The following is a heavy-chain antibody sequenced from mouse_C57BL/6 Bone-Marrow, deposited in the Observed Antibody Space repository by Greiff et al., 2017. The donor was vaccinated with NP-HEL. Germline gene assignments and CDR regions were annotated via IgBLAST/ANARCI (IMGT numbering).Heavy chain of an antibody. D-gene: IGHD1-2*01. Sequence: EVKLMESGPGLVKPSQSLSLTCSVTGYSITSGYYWNWIRQFPGNKLEWMGYISYDGSNNYNPSLKNRISITRDTSKNQFFLKLNSVTTEDTATYYCASSGWAFDYWGQGTTLTVSS. CDR3: ASSGWAFDY. J-gene: IGHJ2*01. CDR2: ISYDGSN. CDR1: GYSITSGYY. V-gene: IGHV3-6*01.